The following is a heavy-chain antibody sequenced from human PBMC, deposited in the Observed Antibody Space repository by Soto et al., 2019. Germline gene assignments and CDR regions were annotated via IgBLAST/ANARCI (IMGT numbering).Heavy chain of an antibody. CDR1: GFTVSSHY. CDR3: ARGDPFAV. J-gene: IGHJ4*02. CDR2: IYSGGDT. V-gene: IGHV3-53*02. Sequence: EVQLVETGGGLIQPGGSLRLSCAASGFTVSSHYMSWVRQPPGKGLEWVSIIYSGGDTYYAASVKGRFTISRDSSKNTLYLQMNNLRAEDTAVYYCARGDPFAVWGQGTLVTVSS.